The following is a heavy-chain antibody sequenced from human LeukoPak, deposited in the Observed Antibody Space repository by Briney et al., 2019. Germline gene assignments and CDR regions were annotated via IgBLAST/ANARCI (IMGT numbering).Heavy chain of an antibody. D-gene: IGHD3-22*01. Sequence: GGSLRLSCAASGFTFGSYAMHWVRQAPGKGLEWVALISYDGSNRYSADSVKGRFTISRDNSKNTLYLQMNSLRAEDTAVYYCARDRDVVVITTTLGYWGQGTLVTVSS. J-gene: IGHJ4*02. V-gene: IGHV3-30*04. CDR3: ARDRDVVVITTTLGY. CDR2: ISYDGSNR. CDR1: GFTFGSYA.